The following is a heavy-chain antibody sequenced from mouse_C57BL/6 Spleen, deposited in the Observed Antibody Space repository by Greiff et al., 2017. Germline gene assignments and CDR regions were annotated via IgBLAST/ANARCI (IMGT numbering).Heavy chain of an antibody. CDR2: IWRGGST. J-gene: IGHJ4*01. D-gene: IGHD2-4*01. CDR3: AKNYYDYDYYAMDY. Sequence: VQGVESGPGLVQPSQSLSITCTVSGFSLTSYGVHWVRQSPGKGLEWLGVIWRGGSTDYNAAFMSRLSITKDNSKSQVFFKMNSLQADDTAIYYCAKNYYDYDYYAMDYWGQGTSVTVSS. CDR1: GFSLTSYG. V-gene: IGHV2-5*01.